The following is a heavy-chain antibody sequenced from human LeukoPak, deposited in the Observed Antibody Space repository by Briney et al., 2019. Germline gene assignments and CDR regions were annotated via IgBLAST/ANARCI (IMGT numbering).Heavy chain of an antibody. CDR3: ARDVMEGAAISGDYYYYYYMDV. V-gene: IGHV3-23*01. CDR1: GFTFSSYA. Sequence: GGSLRLSCAASGFTFSSYAMSWVRQAPGKGLEWGSAISGSGGSTYYADSVKGRFTISRDNSKNTLYLQMNSLRAEDTAVYYCARDVMEGAAISGDYYYYYYMDVWGKGTTVTVSS. D-gene: IGHD2-2*02. CDR2: ISGSGGST. J-gene: IGHJ6*03.